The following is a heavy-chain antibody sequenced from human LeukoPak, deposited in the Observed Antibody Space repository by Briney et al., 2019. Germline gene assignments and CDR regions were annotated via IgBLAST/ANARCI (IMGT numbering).Heavy chain of an antibody. CDR3: ARVGGTGTRGNWFDP. CDR1: GFTFSSYS. Sequence: GGSLRLSCAAPGFTFSSYSMNWVRQAPGKGLEWVSSISSSSSYIYYADSVKGRFTISRDNAKNSLYLQMNSLRAEDTAVYYCARVGGTGTRGNWFDPWGQGTLVTVSS. D-gene: IGHD1-7*01. V-gene: IGHV3-21*01. CDR2: ISSSSSYI. J-gene: IGHJ5*02.